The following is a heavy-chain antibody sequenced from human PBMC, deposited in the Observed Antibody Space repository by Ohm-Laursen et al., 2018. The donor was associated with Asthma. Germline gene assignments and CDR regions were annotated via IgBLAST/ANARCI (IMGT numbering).Heavy chain of an antibody. CDR1: GYTFSRSS. Sequence: SLRLSCAASGYTFSRSSIHWVRQIPGKGLEWVASISTASSFIYYADSVRGRFTTSRDNARNSVYLQMNSLRAEDTALYYCARIGPEWELPGREYSLHHWGEGTLVTGSS. V-gene: IGHV3-21*01. CDR3: ARIGPEWELPGREYSLHH. J-gene: IGHJ1*01. CDR2: ISTASSFI. D-gene: IGHD1-26*01.